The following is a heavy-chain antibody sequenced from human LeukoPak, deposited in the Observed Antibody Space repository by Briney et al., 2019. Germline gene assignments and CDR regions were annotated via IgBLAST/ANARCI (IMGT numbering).Heavy chain of an antibody. J-gene: IGHJ3*02. Sequence: GGSLRLSCAASGFTFSSYDMHWVRQAPGKGLEWVAFMRNDGNNKYYAHSVKGRFTISRDNSKNTLFLQMNSLRPEDTAVYYCAKDHAGYCSGGSCYDDAFDIWGQGTMVTVSS. CDR3: AKDHAGYCSGGSCYDDAFDI. D-gene: IGHD2-15*01. CDR1: GFTFSSYD. V-gene: IGHV3-30*02. CDR2: MRNDGNNK.